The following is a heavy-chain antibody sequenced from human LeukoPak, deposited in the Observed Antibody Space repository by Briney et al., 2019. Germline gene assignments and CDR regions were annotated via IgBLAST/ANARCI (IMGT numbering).Heavy chain of an antibody. J-gene: IGHJ4*02. Sequence: SETLSLTCAVYGGSFSGYYWSWIRQPPGKGLEWIGEINHSGSTNYNPSLKSRVTISVDTSKNQFSLKLSPVTAADTAVYYCARLGSGYYSDYFDYWGQGTLVTVSS. CDR1: GGSFSGYY. CDR2: INHSGST. CDR3: ARLGSGYYSDYFDY. V-gene: IGHV4-34*01. D-gene: IGHD3-22*01.